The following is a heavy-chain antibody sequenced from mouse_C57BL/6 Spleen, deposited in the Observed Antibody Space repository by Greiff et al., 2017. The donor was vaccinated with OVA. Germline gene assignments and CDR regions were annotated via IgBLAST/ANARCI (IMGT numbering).Heavy chain of an antibody. CDR2: IYPRSGNT. J-gene: IGHJ1*03. V-gene: IGHV1-81*01. Sequence: QVQLKQSGAELARPGASVKLSCKASGYTFTSYGISWVKQRTGQGLEWIGEIYPRSGNTYYNEKFKGKATLTADKSSSTAYMELRSLTSEDSAVYFCARALSYYSNYGGWYFDVWGTGTTVTVSS. CDR1: GYTFTSYG. CDR3: ARALSYYSNYGGWYFDV. D-gene: IGHD2-5*01.